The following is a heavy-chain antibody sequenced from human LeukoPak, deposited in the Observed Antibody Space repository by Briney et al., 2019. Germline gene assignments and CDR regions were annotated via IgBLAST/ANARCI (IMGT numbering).Heavy chain of an antibody. D-gene: IGHD3-22*01. Sequence: PGGSLRLSCAASGFTFSRYWMHWVRQAPGKGLVWVSRINSDGSSTDYADSVKGRFTISRDNAKNTLYLQMNSLRAEDTAVYYCGRDYYDSSGYYYGIDDWGQGTLVTVSS. CDR1: GFTFSRYW. CDR2: INSDGSST. V-gene: IGHV3-74*01. J-gene: IGHJ4*02. CDR3: GRDYYDSSGYYYGIDD.